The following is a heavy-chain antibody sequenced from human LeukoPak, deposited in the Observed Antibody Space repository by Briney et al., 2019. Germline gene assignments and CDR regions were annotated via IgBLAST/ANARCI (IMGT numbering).Heavy chain of an antibody. J-gene: IGHJ4*02. CDR1: GGSISSGGYS. V-gene: IGHV4-30-2*01. CDR2: IYHSGST. Sequence: SETLSLTCAVSGGSISSGGYSWSWIRQPPGKGLEWIGYIYHSGSTYYNPSLKSRVTISVDRSKNQFSLKLSSVTAADTAVYYCASRPGISAGPFDYWGQGTVVTVSS. CDR3: ASRPGISAGPFDY. D-gene: IGHD6-25*01.